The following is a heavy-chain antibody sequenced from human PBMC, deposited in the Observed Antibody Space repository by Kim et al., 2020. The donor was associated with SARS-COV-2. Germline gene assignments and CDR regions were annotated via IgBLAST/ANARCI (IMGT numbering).Heavy chain of an antibody. V-gene: IGHV5-10-1*01. J-gene: IGHJ4*02. D-gene: IGHD5-12*01. CDR3: ARQGVGIVATTSQFDY. Sequence: SFQGHVTISADKSISTAYLQWSSLKASDTAMYYCARQGVGIVATTSQFDYWGQGTLVTVSS.